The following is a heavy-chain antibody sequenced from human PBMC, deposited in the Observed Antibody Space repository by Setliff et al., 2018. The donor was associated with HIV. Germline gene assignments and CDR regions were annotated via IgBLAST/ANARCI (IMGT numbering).Heavy chain of an antibody. V-gene: IGHV3-66*02. CDR1: GFTVSSNS. CDR2: IYSGGST. Sequence: ASLKISCAASGFTVSSNSMTWVRQAPGKGLEWVSLIYSGGSTSYSDSVKGRFTISRDNSKNTLYLQMNSLRPEDTAVYYCARDRYTSRWDRLASYYYYDLWGRGTLVTVPS. D-gene: IGHD6-13*01. CDR3: ARDRYTSRWDRLASYYYYDL. J-gene: IGHJ2*01.